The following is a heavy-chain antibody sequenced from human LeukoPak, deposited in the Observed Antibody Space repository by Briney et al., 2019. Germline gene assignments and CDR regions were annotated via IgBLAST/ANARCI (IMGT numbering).Heavy chain of an antibody. Sequence: PSETLSLTCTVSGGSISGYYWSWIRQPPGKGLEWIGYIYYSGSTNYNPSLKSRVTISVDTSKNQFSLKLSSVTAADTAVYYCARGDSSPWYFDLWGRGTLVTVSS. CDR3: ARGDSSPWYFDL. D-gene: IGHD6-13*01. CDR2: IYYSGST. V-gene: IGHV4-59*01. J-gene: IGHJ2*01. CDR1: GGSISGYY.